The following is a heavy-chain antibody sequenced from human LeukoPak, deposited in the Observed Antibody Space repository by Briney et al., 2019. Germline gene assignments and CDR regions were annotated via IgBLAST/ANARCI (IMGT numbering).Heavy chain of an antibody. CDR1: GGSLSSDNYY. CDR3: ARDKFIIVDGSGSSNYYYGMDV. V-gene: IGHV4-61*02. J-gene: IGHJ6*02. Sequence: PSETLSLTCTVSGGSLSSDNYYWTWIRQPAGKGLEWIGRIYTSGSTNYNPSLKSRVTMSVDTSKNQSSLKLSSVTAADTAVYYCARDKFIIVDGSGSSNYYYGMDVWGQGTTVTVSS. D-gene: IGHD3-10*01. CDR2: IYTSGST.